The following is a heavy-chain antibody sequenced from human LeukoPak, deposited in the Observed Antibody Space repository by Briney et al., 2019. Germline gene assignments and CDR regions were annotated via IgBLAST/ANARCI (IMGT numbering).Heavy chain of an antibody. CDR2: ISSSSSYI. J-gene: IGHJ6*02. Sequence: GGPLRLPCAACGFPFSSYSMNGVRDAPGKGVECVSSISSSSSYIFYGDSVKGRLTTSRDNAKNSLYLNINSMRAEDTAVYYCESHWDTGQVAADAHPSALYYYYGMDVWGQGTTVTVSS. V-gene: IGHV3-21*01. CDR1: GFPFSSYS. CDR3: ESHWDTGQVAADAHPSALYYYYGMDV. D-gene: IGHD6-13*01.